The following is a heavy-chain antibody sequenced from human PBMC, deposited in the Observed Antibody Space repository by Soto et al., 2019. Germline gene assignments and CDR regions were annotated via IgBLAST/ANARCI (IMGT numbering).Heavy chain of an antibody. V-gene: IGHV3-7*03. J-gene: IGHJ4*02. CDR1: GFTFSDYW. D-gene: IGHD4-17*01. CDR3: ARGDYGGDSGAY. CDR2: IKQDGSEQ. Sequence: EVQLVQSGGGLVQPGGSLRLSCAASGFTFSDYWMTWVRQAPGKGLEWVANIKQDGSEQNYVDSVKDRFTISRDNAKNSLSLQMDSLRAEDTAVYYCARGDYGGDSGAYWGQGTLVTVSS.